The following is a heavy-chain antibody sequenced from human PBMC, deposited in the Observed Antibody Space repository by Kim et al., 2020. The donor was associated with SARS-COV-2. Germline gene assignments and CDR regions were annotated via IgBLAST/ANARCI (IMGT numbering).Heavy chain of an antibody. CDR3: AKVGDIVATWLGDWENYFDY. D-gene: IGHD5-12*01. CDR1: GFTFSSYA. CDR2: ISGSGGST. Sequence: GGSLRLSCAASGFTFSSYAMSWVRQAPGKGLEWVSAISGSGGSTYYADSVKGRFTISRDNSKNTLYLQMNSLRAEDTAVYYCAKVGDIVATWLGDWENYFDYWGQGTLVTVSS. J-gene: IGHJ4*02. V-gene: IGHV3-23*01.